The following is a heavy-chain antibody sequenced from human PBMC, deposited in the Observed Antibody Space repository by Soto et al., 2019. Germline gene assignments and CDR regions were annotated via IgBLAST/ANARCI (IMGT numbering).Heavy chain of an antibody. CDR3: ARLKQSGYYYSYYYYYGMDV. Sequence: SETLSLTCAVYGGPFSGYYWSWIRQPPGKGLEWIGEINHSGSTNYNPSLKSRVTISVDTSKNQFSLKLSSVTAADTAVYYCARLKQSGYYYSYYYYYGMDVWGQGTTVTVSS. CDR1: GGPFSGYY. CDR2: INHSGST. D-gene: IGHD3-22*01. V-gene: IGHV4-34*01. J-gene: IGHJ6*02.